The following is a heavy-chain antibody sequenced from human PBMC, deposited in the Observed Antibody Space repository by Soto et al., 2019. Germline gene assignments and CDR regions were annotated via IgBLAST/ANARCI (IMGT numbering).Heavy chain of an antibody. CDR1: GFTINTYV. V-gene: IGHV3-33*01. CDR2: IWSDGSDE. D-gene: IGHD3-10*01. Sequence: QVQLVESGRGVVQPGRSLRLSCAASGFTINTYVMHWVRQTPGKGLEWVALIWSDGSDEYYADSVKGRFTVSRDNSKNTLYLQMNSLRVEDTALYYCARDSRGSGSNDYWGQGTLVTVSS. CDR3: ARDSRGSGSNDY. J-gene: IGHJ4*02.